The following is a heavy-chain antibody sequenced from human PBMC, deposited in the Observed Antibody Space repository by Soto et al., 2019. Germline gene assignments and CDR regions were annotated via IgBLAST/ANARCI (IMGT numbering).Heavy chain of an antibody. CDR1: GFTFSSYW. CDR3: ASDLPVLVGSWPYYYYSGMDV. D-gene: IGHD2-2*01. Sequence: GGSLRLSCAASGFTFSSYWMSWVRQAPGKGLEWVANIKQDGSEKYYVDSVKGRFTISRDNAKNSLYLQMNSLRAEDTAVYYCASDLPVLVGSWPYYYYSGMDVWGQGTTVTVSS. V-gene: IGHV3-7*05. CDR2: IKQDGSEK. J-gene: IGHJ6*02.